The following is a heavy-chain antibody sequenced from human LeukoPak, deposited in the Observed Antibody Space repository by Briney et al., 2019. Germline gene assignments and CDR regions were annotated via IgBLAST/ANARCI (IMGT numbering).Heavy chain of an antibody. D-gene: IGHD2-8*01. V-gene: IGHV3-30*02. CDR3: AKEGGYAGKTYFEY. Sequence: GGSLRLSCAASGFTFSSYGMHWVRQAPGKGLEWVAFIRYDGSNKYYADSVMGRFTISRDNSKNTLYLQMNGLRAEDTAVYYCAKEGGYAGKTYFEYWGQGTLVTVSS. CDR2: IRYDGSNK. CDR1: GFTFSSYG. J-gene: IGHJ4*02.